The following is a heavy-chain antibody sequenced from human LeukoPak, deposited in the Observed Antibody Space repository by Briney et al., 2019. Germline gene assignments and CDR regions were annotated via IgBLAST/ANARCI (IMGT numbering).Heavy chain of an antibody. D-gene: IGHD2-2*01. CDR2: IYYSGST. V-gene: IGHV4-59*08. CDR1: GGSISSYY. Sequence: SETLSLTCTVSGGSISSYYWSWIRQPPGKGLEWIGYIYYSGSTNYNPSLKSRVTISVDTSKNQFSLKLNSVTAADTAVYYCATLKSGLLPAATIDYWGQGTLVTVSS. J-gene: IGHJ4*02. CDR3: ATLKSGLLPAATIDY.